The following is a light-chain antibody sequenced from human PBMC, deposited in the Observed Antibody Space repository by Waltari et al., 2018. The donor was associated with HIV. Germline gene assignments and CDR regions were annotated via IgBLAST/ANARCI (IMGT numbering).Light chain of an antibody. CDR2: DVN. Sequence: QSALTQPRSVSGSPGQSVTISCTGISSDLGRYNYVSWYQQDPGKAPKLMLFDVNKRPSGVPARFSGSKAGNTASLTISGLQAEDEADYYCCSNAGSHVLFGGGTKVTVL. V-gene: IGLV2-11*01. CDR1: SSDLGRYNY. CDR3: CSNAGSHVL. J-gene: IGLJ3*02.